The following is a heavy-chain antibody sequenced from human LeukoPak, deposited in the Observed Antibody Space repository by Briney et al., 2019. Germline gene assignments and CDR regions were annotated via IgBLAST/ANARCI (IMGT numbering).Heavy chain of an antibody. D-gene: IGHD2-15*01. V-gene: IGHV3-30*03. Sequence: GGSLRLSCAASGFIFSSYGMHWVRQAPGKGLEWVAVISHDGSNKFYADSVKGRFTISRDNSKNTLYLQMNSLRAEDTAVYYCARADLGSCSGGSCYGHYWGQGTLVTVSS. CDR2: ISHDGSNK. CDR1: GFIFSSYG. J-gene: IGHJ4*02. CDR3: ARADLGSCSGGSCYGHY.